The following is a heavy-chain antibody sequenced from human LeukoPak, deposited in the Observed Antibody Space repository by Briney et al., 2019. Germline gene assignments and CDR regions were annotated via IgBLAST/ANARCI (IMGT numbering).Heavy chain of an antibody. CDR3: ARDFYDYFDS. D-gene: IGHD2/OR15-2a*01. Sequence: PGGSLRLSCAASGFTFSSDAMSWVRQAPGKGLEWVSAISGSGGSTYYADSVKGRFTISRDNAKNSLSLLMTSLRAEDTAVYYCARDFYDYFDSWGQGTLVTVSS. CDR1: GFTFSSDA. V-gene: IGHV3-23*01. J-gene: IGHJ4*02. CDR2: ISGSGGST.